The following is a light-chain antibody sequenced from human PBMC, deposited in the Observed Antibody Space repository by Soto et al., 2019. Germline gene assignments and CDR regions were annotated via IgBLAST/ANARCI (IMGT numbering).Light chain of an antibody. CDR3: EAWDDSLNGHV. V-gene: IGLV1-40*01. Sequence: QSVLTQPPSVSGAPGQSVTISCTGSSSNFGAGYDVHWYQQLPGTAPKLLIYTDNQRPSGVPDRFSASKSGTSASLAISGLQSEDEADYYCEAWDDSLNGHVFGTGTKVTVL. J-gene: IGLJ1*01. CDR2: TDN. CDR1: SSNFGAGYD.